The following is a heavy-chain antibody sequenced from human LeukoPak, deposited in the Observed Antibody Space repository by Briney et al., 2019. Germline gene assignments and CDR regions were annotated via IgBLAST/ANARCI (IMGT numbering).Heavy chain of an antibody. Sequence: SETLSPTCTVSGGSISSYYWSWIRQPPGKGLEWIGYIYYSGSTNYNPSLKSRVTISVDTSKNQFSLKLSSVTAADTAVYYCARVNPAMAHDAFDIWGQGTMVTVSS. CDR2: IYYSGST. D-gene: IGHD5-18*01. J-gene: IGHJ3*02. V-gene: IGHV4-59*01. CDR1: GGSISSYY. CDR3: ARVNPAMAHDAFDI.